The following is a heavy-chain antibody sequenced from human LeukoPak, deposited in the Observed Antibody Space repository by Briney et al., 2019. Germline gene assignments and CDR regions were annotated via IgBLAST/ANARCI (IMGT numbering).Heavy chain of an antibody. CDR2: VYDSGTT. CDR3: ARDSGTTGEVKFDP. V-gene: IGHV4-59*12. J-gene: IGHJ5*02. Sequence: PSETLSLTCTVSGGSISRYYWSWIRQPPGKGLEWFGYVYDSGTTNYNPSLKSRVTMSVDTSKNQFSLKLSSVTAADTAVYYCARDSGTTGEVKFDPWGQGTLVTVSS. CDR1: GGSISRYY. D-gene: IGHD3-10*01.